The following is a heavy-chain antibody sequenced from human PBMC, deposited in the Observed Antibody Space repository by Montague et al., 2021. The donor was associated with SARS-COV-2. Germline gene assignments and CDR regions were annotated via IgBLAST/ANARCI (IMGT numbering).Heavy chain of an antibody. CDR2: IHYSGSS. CDR1: GGSIGSCY. CDR3: ARSLDPSGTYYLPY. D-gene: IGHD3-10*01. Sequence: SETLSLTCSVSGGSIGSCYWSWLRQPPGKGLEWIGHIHYSGSSTYSPSFKSRVTISIGTPKNQFSLKLSSVTAADTAVYYCARSLDPSGTYYLPYWGQGTLVTVSS. J-gene: IGHJ4*02. V-gene: IGHV4-59*01.